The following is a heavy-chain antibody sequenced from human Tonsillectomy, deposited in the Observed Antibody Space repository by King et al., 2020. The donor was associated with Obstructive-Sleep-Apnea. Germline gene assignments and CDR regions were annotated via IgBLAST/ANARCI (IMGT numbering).Heavy chain of an antibody. CDR1: GISFSNYW. CDR2: IKKDGSER. CDR3: ALITGSDY. Sequence: VQLQESGGGLVQPGGSLRLSCTVSGISFSNYWMSWVRQAPGKGLECVANIKKDGSERYYVDAVKGRFTISRDNAKNSLFLQMNSLRGEDTAVYFCALITGSDYWGQGTMVTVSS. J-gene: IGHJ4*02. V-gene: IGHV3-7*01. D-gene: IGHD1-1*01.